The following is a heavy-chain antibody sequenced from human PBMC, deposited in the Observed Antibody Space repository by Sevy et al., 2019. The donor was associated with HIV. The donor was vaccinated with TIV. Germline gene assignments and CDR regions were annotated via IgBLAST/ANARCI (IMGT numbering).Heavy chain of an antibody. V-gene: IGHV4-30-4*01. CDR2: IYYSGST. J-gene: IGHJ4*02. D-gene: IGHD5-12*01. Sequence: SETLSLTCTVSGGSISSGDYYWSWIRQPPGKGLEWIGYIYYSGSTYYNPSLKGRVTISVDTSKNQYSLKLSSVTAADTAVYYCASDEIVATVFDYWGQGTLVTVSS. CDR3: ASDEIVATVFDY. CDR1: GGSISSGDYY.